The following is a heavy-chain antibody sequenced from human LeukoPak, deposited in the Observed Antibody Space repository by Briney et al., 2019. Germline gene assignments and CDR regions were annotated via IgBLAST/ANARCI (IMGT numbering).Heavy chain of an antibody. J-gene: IGHJ4*02. V-gene: IGHV3-30*04. Sequence: GGSLRLSCAASGFTFSSYAMHWVRQAPGKGLEWVAVISYDGSNKYYADSVKGRFTISRDNSKNTLNLQMNSLRAEDTAVYYCAKDPTHYRVWDYYETIGLSYWGQGTLVTVSS. CDR3: AKDPTHYRVWDYYETIGLSY. D-gene: IGHD3-22*01. CDR1: GFTFSSYA. CDR2: ISYDGSNK.